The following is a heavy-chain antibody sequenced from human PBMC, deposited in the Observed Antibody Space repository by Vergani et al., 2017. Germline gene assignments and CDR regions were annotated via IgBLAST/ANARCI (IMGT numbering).Heavy chain of an antibody. Sequence: EVQLLESGGGLVKPGGSLRLSCAASGFTFSSYSMNWVRQAPGKGLEWVSSISSSSSYIYYADSVKGRFTISRDNAKNSLYLQMNSLRAEDTAVYYCAKGIAAAGTHYWGQGTLVTVSS. J-gene: IGHJ4*02. D-gene: IGHD6-13*01. CDR2: ISSSSSYI. V-gene: IGHV3-21*01. CDR3: AKGIAAAGTHY. CDR1: GFTFSSYS.